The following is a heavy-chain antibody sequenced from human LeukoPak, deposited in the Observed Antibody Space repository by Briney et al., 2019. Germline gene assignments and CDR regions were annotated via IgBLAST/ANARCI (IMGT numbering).Heavy chain of an antibody. Sequence: GGSLRLSCAASGFTFDDYGMSWVRQAPGKGLEWVSGINWNGGSTGYADSVKGRFTISRDNAKNSLYLQMNSLRAEDTALYYCARVPGIYYYDSSGYDYWGQGTLVTVSS. D-gene: IGHD3-22*01. V-gene: IGHV3-20*04. J-gene: IGHJ4*02. CDR2: INWNGGST. CDR1: GFTFDDYG. CDR3: ARVPGIYYYDSSGYDY.